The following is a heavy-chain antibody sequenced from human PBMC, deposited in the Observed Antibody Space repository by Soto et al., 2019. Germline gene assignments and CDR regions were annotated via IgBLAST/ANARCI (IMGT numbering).Heavy chain of an antibody. Sequence: ASVKVSCKASGYTFTGYYMHWVRQAPGQGLEWMGWINPNSGGKNYAQKFQGWVTMTRDTSISTAYMELSRLRSDDTAVYYCARDTRDCSSTSCYGRAHFDYWGQGTLVTVSS. CDR1: GYTFTGYY. D-gene: IGHD2-2*01. CDR2: INPNSGGK. V-gene: IGHV1-2*04. CDR3: ARDTRDCSSTSCYGRAHFDY. J-gene: IGHJ4*02.